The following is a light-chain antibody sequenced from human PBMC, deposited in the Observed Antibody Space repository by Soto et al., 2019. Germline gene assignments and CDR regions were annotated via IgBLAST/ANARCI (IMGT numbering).Light chain of an antibody. CDR3: SSYTSSSTLFYV. CDR1: SSDVGGYNY. J-gene: IGLJ1*01. Sequence: QSALTQPASVSGSPGQSITISCTGTSSDVGGYNYVSWYQQHPGKAPKLMIYDVSNRPSGVSNRFSGSKSGNMASLTISGLQAEDEADYYCSSYTSSSTLFYVFGTGTKLTVL. CDR2: DVS. V-gene: IGLV2-14*01.